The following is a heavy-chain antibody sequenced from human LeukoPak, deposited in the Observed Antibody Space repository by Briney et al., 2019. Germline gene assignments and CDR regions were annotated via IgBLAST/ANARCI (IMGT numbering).Heavy chain of an antibody. CDR1: GFTFSKNW. V-gene: IGHV3-74*01. Sequence: PGRSLRLSCAASGFTFSKNWLHWVRQAPGKGLVWVSRISPSDQSTSYADSVKGRFTISTDDAKKTLYLQMNSLRAEDTAMYYCLTILKATPEAFDIWGKGAMVTVSS. CDR3: LTILKATPEAFDI. D-gene: IGHD5-24*01. CDR2: ISPSDQST. J-gene: IGHJ3*02.